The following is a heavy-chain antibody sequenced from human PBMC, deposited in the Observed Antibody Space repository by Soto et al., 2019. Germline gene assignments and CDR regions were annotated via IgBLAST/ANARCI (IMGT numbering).Heavy chain of an antibody. CDR1: GFTFRSYA. D-gene: IGHD3-10*01. CDR2: ISGNGGDT. J-gene: IGHJ6*02. V-gene: IGHV3-23*01. CDR3: ANPGAYYGMDV. Sequence: GGSLRLSCAASGFTFRSYAVNWVRQAPGKGLEWVSRISGNGGDTNYADSVKGRFTISRDNSKNTLYMQMNSLRAEDTAVYYCANPGAYYGMDVWGQGTTVTVSS.